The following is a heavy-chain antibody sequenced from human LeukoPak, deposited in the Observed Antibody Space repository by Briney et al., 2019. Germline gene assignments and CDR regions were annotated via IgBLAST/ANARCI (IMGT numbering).Heavy chain of an antibody. CDR1: GYTFTSYD. Sequence: ASVKVSCKASGYTFTSYDMHWVRQAPGQGLEWRGRINPNSGGTNYAQKFQGRGTITRDTYIRTAYMELSRRKAKDTAVYYCARDSGDYDSSGYLYYLDYWGQGTLVTVSS. V-gene: IGHV1-2*06. J-gene: IGHJ4*02. CDR2: INPNSGGT. D-gene: IGHD3-22*01. CDR3: ARDSGDYDSSGYLYYLDY.